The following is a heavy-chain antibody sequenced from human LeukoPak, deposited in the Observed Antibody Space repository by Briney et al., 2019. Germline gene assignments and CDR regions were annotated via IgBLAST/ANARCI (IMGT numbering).Heavy chain of an antibody. V-gene: IGHV1-24*01. CDR3: ATVWGRNSIVDY. CDR1: GYTLTELS. CDR2: FDPEDGET. Sequence: GASVKVSCKVSGYTLTELSMHWVRQAPGKGLEWMGGFDPEDGETIYAQKFQGRVTMTEDTSTDTAYMELSSLRSEDTAVYYCATVWGRNSIVDYWGQGTLVTVSS. D-gene: IGHD1-1*01. J-gene: IGHJ4*02.